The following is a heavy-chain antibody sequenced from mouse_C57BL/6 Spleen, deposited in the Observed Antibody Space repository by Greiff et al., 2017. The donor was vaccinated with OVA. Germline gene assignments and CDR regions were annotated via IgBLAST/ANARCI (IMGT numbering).Heavy chain of an antibody. V-gene: IGHV2-9-1*01. CDR2: IWPGGGT. CDR3: ARADYDDAMDY. D-gene: IGHD2-4*01. J-gene: IGHJ4*01. CDR1: GFSLTSYA. Sequence: QVQLKESGPGLVAPSQSLSITCTVSGFSLTSYAISWVRQPPGKGLEWLGVIWPGGGTNDNSALKSRLSISKDNSNSQVFLKMNSLQTDDTARYYCARADYDDAMDYWGQGTSVTVSS.